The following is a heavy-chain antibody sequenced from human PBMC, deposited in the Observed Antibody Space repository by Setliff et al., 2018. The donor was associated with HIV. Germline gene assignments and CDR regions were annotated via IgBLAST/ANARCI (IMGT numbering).Heavy chain of an antibody. CDR1: GGTFSLHY. D-gene: IGHD6-13*01. CDR3: ARLGWQQNYYYYYMVV. CDR2: INHSGGT. V-gene: IGHV4-34*01. J-gene: IGHJ6*03. Sequence: PSETLSLTCAVSGGTFSLHYYTWIRQSPLRGLEWIGEINHSGGTRYNPSLESRVTMSLDSSRKQFSLRLISVTAADTAVYYCARLGWQQNYYYYYMVVWGKGTTVTVSS.